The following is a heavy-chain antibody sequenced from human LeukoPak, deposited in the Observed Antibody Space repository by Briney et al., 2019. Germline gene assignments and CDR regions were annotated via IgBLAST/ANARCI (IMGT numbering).Heavy chain of an antibody. Sequence: SQTLSLTCTVSGGSISSGNYYWSWIRQPPGKGLEWIGEINHSGSTNYNPSLKSRVTISVDTSKNQFSLKLSSVTAADTAVYYCARQGPPWVLWFGELYRNWFDPWGQGTLVTVSS. V-gene: IGHV4-39*01. CDR2: INHSGST. D-gene: IGHD3-10*01. CDR3: ARQGPPWVLWFGELYRNWFDP. J-gene: IGHJ5*02. CDR1: GGSISSGNYY.